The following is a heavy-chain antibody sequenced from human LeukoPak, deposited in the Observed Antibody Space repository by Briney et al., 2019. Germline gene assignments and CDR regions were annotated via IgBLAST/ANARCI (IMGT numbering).Heavy chain of an antibody. CDR2: IYYSGST. V-gene: IGHV4-39*01. CDR3: ARQGCSSTSCYSFYYYYYMDV. D-gene: IGHD2-2*02. J-gene: IGHJ6*03. CDR1: GGSISSSSYY. Sequence: SETLSLTCTVSGGSISSSSYYWGWIRQPPGKGLEWIGSIYYSGSTYYNPSLKSRVTISVDTSKNQFSLKLSSVTAADTAVYYCARQGCSSTSCYSFYYYYYMDVWGKGTTVTVSS.